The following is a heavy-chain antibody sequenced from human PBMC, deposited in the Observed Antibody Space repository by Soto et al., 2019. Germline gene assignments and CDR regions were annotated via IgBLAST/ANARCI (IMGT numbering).Heavy chain of an antibody. J-gene: IGHJ4*02. CDR1: GGSISSYY. D-gene: IGHD3-10*01. V-gene: IGHV4-59*01. Sequence: SETLSLTCTVSGGSISSYYWSWIRQPPGKGLEWIGYIYYSGSTNYNPSLKSRVTTSVATSKNQFSLKLSSVTAAATAVYYCARVFGSRFDFDYWGQGTLVTVSS. CDR3: ARVFGSRFDFDY. CDR2: IYYSGST.